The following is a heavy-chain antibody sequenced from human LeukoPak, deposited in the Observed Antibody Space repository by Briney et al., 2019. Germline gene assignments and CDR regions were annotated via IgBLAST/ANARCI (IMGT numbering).Heavy chain of an antibody. CDR2: IYYSGST. CDR1: GGSISSGGYY. Sequence: SETLSLTCTVSGGSISSGGYYWSWIRQHPGKGLEWIGYIYYSGSTYYNPSLKSRVTISVDTSKNQFSLKLSSVTAADTAVYYCARVEGPSYENAFDIWGRGTMVTVSS. V-gene: IGHV4-31*03. CDR3: ARVEGPSYENAFDI. J-gene: IGHJ3*02. D-gene: IGHD5-18*01.